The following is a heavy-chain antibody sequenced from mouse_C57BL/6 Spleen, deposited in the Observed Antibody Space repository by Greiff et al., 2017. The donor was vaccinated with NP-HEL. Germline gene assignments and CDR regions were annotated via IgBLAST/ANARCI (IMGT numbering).Heavy chain of an antibody. CDR1: GYTFTSYW. Sequence: VQLQQPGAELVRPGSSVKLSCKASGYTFTSYWMHWVKQRPIQGLEWIGNIDPSDSETHYNQKFKDKATLTVDKSSSTAYMQLSSLTSEDSAVYYCGADYSNYDYAMDYWGQGTSVTVSS. D-gene: IGHD2-5*01. CDR3: GADYSNYDYAMDY. CDR2: IDPSDSET. J-gene: IGHJ4*01. V-gene: IGHV1-52*01.